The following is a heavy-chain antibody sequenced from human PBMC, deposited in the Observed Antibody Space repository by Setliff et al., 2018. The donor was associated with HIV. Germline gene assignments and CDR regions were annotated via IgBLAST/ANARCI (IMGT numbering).Heavy chain of an antibody. CDR3: GRDSGDDYSDYYYYGMDV. CDR2: TNAGNGDT. Sequence: ASVKVSCKASGYTFTNYAMHWVRQAPGQRLEWMGWTNAGNGDTKYSQKFQGRVTFTWDTSASTAYMELSSLRSEDTALYYCGRDSGDDYSDYYYYGMDVWGQGTTVTVSS. CDR1: GYTFTNYA. J-gene: IGHJ6*02. D-gene: IGHD4-4*01. V-gene: IGHV1-3*01.